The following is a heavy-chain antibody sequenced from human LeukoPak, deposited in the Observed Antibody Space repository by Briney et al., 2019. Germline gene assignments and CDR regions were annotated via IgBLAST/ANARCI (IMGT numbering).Heavy chain of an antibody. D-gene: IGHD5-18*01. J-gene: IGHJ4*02. CDR3: ARVPALKMGYLPDY. CDR1: GGTFSSYA. CDR2: IIPILNIA. Sequence: EASVKVSCKASGGTFSSYAISWVRQAPGQGLEWMGRIIPILNIANYAQSFQGRVTITADKSTSTAYMELSSLRSEDTAVYYCARVPALKMGYLPDYRGQGTLVTVSS. V-gene: IGHV1-69*04.